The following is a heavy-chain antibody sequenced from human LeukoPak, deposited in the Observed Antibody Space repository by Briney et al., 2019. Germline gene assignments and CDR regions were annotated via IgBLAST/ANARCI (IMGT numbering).Heavy chain of an antibody. V-gene: IGHV3-72*01. D-gene: IGHD4-17*01. CDR3: ARVTVTTGSYYYYMDV. CDR2: TRDTPNSYTT. J-gene: IGHJ6*03. CDR1: GFTFSDHY. Sequence: GGPLRLSCAASGFTFSDHYMDGVRQAPGRGLEWVGRTRDTPNSYTTEYAASVKGRFTNSRDDSKNSLYLQMNSLKTEDTAVYYCARVTVTTGSYYYYMDVWGKGTTVTVSS.